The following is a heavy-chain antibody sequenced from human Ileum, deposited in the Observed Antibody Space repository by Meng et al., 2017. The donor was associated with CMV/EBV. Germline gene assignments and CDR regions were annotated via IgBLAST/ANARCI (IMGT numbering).Heavy chain of an antibody. V-gene: IGHV1-8*02. CDR1: GYTFTNYG. Sequence: ASVKVSCKASGYTFTNYGIFWVRQAPGQGLEWMGWIIPIFGTANYAQKFQGRVTMTRNTSISTAYMELSSLRSEDTAVYYCARGKNPSSGYYEKTKADYWGQGTLVTVSS. CDR3: ARGKNPSSGYYEKTKADY. J-gene: IGHJ4*02. CDR2: IIPIFGTA. D-gene: IGHD3-22*01.